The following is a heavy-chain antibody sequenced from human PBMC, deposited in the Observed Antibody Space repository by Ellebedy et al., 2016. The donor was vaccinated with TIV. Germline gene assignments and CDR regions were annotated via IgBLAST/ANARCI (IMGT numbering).Heavy chain of an antibody. J-gene: IGHJ4*02. CDR3: ARPLRSTVTTSIYLDY. D-gene: IGHD4-17*01. Sequence: SETLSLXCTVSGGSISSSSYFWGWIRQPPGKGLEWIGIIYYSGSTYYNPSLNSRVSISVDRAKNQFSLNLNSVTASDTAVYYCARPLRSTVTTSIYLDYWGQGTLVTVSS. CDR1: GGSISSSSYF. CDR2: IYYSGST. V-gene: IGHV4-39*01.